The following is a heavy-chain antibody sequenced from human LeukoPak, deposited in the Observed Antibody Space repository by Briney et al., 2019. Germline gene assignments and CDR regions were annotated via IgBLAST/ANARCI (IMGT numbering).Heavy chain of an antibody. CDR2: ISNDGTTQ. V-gene: IGHV3-30*04. Sequence: GGSLRLSCAASGFTFSNFAMHWVRQAPGKGLEWLAVISNDGTTQYYADSVKGRFTISRDNSENTLYLQLNSLRTDDRAVYYCARAGTSSFVVAYYIEYWGQGTLVTVSS. CDR3: ARAGTSSFVVAYYIEY. D-gene: IGHD2-21*01. J-gene: IGHJ4*02. CDR1: GFTFSNFA.